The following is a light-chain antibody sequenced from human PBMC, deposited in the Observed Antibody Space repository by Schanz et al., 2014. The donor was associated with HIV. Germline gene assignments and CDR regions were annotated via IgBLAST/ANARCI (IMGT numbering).Light chain of an antibody. J-gene: IGLJ3*02. Sequence: QSALTQPASVSGSLGQSITISCTGTSGDVGRYDYLSWYQQHPGQAPKLLIYDVTYRPSGISNRFSGSKSGYTASLTISGLQAEDEADYYCSSYAGNNNLVFGGGTKVTVL. CDR1: SGDVGRYDY. CDR3: SSYAGNNNLV. V-gene: IGLV2-14*03. CDR2: DVT.